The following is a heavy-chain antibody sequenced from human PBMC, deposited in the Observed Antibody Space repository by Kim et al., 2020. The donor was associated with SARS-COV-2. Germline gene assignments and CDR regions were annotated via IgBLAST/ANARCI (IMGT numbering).Heavy chain of an antibody. V-gene: IGHV4-4*02. CDR2: T. Sequence: TNYHTALKSRVTIAVDKSKNQVSLKLSAVTAADTAVYYCARWWDSYGSDYWGQGTLVTVSS. CDR3: ARWWDSYGSDY. J-gene: IGHJ4*02. D-gene: IGHD5-18*01.